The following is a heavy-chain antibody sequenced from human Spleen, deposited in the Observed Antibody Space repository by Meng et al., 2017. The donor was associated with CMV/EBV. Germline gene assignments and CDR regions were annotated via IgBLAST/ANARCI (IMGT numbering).Heavy chain of an antibody. V-gene: IGHV3-23*01. J-gene: IGHJ5*02. CDR2: ISGSGGST. Sequence: GESLKISCAASGFTFSSYAMSWVRQAPGKGLEWVSVISGSGGSTYYADSVKGRFTISRDNSKNTLYLQMNSLRAEDTAVYYCAKCSSGSKSARWFDPWGQGTLVTVSS. D-gene: IGHD2-15*01. CDR1: GFTFSSYA. CDR3: AKCSSGSKSARWFDP.